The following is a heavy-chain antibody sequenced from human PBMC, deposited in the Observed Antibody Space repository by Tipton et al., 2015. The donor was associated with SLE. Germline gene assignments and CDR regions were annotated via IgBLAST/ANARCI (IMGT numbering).Heavy chain of an antibody. CDR1: GGSFSDYY. CDR3: ARQSLGITGTKFDY. Sequence: TLSLTCAVYGGSFSDYYWNWIRQPPGKGLEWIGEINHSRSTNYNPSLKSRFTISVDTSKNQFSRKLSSVTAADAAVYYCARQSLGITGTKFDYWGQGTKVTVSS. CDR2: INHSRST. D-gene: IGHD1-20*01. V-gene: IGHV4-34*01. J-gene: IGHJ4*02.